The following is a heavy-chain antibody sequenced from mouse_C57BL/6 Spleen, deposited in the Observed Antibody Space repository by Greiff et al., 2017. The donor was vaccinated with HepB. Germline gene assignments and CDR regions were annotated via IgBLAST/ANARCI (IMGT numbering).Heavy chain of an antibody. J-gene: IGHJ2*01. CDR1: GYTFTDYY. V-gene: IGHV1-26*01. Sequence: EVQLQQSGPELVKPGASVKISCKASGYTFTDYYMNWVKQSHGKSLEWIGDINPNNGGTSYNQKFKSKATLTVDKSSSTAYMELRSLTSEDSAVYYCARRELGDYWGQGTTLTVSS. CDR2: INPNNGGT. CDR3: ARRELGDY. D-gene: IGHD3-1*01.